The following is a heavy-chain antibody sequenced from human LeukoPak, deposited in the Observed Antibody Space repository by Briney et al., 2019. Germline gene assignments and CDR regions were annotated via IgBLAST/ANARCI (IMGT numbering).Heavy chain of an antibody. J-gene: IGHJ5*02. V-gene: IGHV4-39*01. CDR2: IYYSGST. D-gene: IGHD3-22*01. CDR1: GGSISSSSYY. CDR3: ARGVRYDSTWFDH. Sequence: NPSETLSLTCTVSGGSISSSSYYWGWIRQPPGKGLEWIGSIYYSGSTYYNPSLKSRVTISVDTSKNQFSLKLSSVTAADRAVYYCARGVRYDSTWFDHWGQGTLVTVSS.